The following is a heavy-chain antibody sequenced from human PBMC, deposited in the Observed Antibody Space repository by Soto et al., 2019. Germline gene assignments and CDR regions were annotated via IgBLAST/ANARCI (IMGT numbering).Heavy chain of an antibody. Sequence: LRLSCVASAFTFNNFPMHWVRQAPGKGLQWLASITTTSTYKYYADSVKGRFSISRDNAKNSLYLELTNLRSEDTAVYYCAREKCSSTSCNHGMDVWGLGTTVTVSS. J-gene: IGHJ6*02. V-gene: IGHV3-21*01. CDR2: ITTTSTYK. CDR3: AREKCSSTSCNHGMDV. D-gene: IGHD2-2*01. CDR1: AFTFNNFP.